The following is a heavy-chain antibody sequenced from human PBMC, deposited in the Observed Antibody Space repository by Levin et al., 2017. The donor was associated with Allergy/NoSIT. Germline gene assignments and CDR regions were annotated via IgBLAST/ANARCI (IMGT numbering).Heavy chain of an antibody. CDR3: ARGPSHYDFWSGSMDV. Sequence: ASVKVSCAASGFTFSSYAMHWVRQAPGKGLEYVSAISSNGGSTYYADSVKGRFTISRDNSKNTLYLQMGSLRAEDMAVYYCARGPSHYDFWSGSMDVWGKGTTVTVSS. V-gene: IGHV3-64*02. CDR2: ISSNGGST. J-gene: IGHJ6*04. D-gene: IGHD3-3*01. CDR1: GFTFSSYA.